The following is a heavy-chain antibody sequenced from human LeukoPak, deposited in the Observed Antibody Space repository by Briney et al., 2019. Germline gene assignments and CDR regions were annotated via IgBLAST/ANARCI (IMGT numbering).Heavy chain of an antibody. V-gene: IGHV5-51*01. CDR1: GYSFTSYW. J-gene: IGHJ4*02. CDR2: IYPGDSDT. Sequence: GESLQISCKGSGYSFTSYWIGWVRQMPGKGLEWMGIIYPGDSDTRYSPSFQGQVTISADKSISTAYLQWSSLKASDTAMYYCARLEVTWIQLWSYFDYWGQGTLVTVSS. D-gene: IGHD5-18*01. CDR3: ARLEVTWIQLWSYFDY.